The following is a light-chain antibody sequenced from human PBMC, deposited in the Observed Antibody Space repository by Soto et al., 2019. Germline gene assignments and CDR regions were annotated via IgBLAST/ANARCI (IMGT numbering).Light chain of an antibody. CDR1: SSDVGGYNY. J-gene: IGLJ1*01. CDR2: EVS. CDR3: SSYAGSNNLV. V-gene: IGLV2-8*01. Sequence: QSALTQPPSASGSPGQSVTISCTGTSSDVGGYNYVSWYQQHPGKAPKLMIYEVSKRPSGVPDRSSGSKSGNTASLTVSGLQAEDEADYYCSSYAGSNNLVFGTGTKVTVL.